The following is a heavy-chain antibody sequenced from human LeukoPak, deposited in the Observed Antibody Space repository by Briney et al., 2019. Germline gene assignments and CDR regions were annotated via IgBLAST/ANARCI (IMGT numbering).Heavy chain of an antibody. D-gene: IGHD3-16*02. Sequence: EASVKVSCKASGYTFTGYYMHWVRQAPGQGLEWMGWINPNSGGTNYAQEFQGWVTMTRDTSISTAYMELSRLRSDDTAVYYCARSHDYVWGSYRYSYYYFDYWGQGTLVTVSS. V-gene: IGHV1-2*04. CDR3: ARSHDYVWGSYRYSYYYFDY. CDR1: GYTFTGYY. CDR2: INPNSGGT. J-gene: IGHJ4*02.